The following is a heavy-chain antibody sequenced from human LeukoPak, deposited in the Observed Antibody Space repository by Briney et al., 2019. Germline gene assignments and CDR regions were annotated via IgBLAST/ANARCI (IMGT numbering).Heavy chain of an antibody. CDR1: GGSFSGYY. J-gene: IGHJ5*02. D-gene: IGHD3-9*01. Sequence: SETLSLTCAVYGGSFSGYYWSWIRQPPGKGLEWIGEINHSGSTNYNPSLKSRVTISVDTPKNQFSLKLSSVTAADTAVYYCAREQIVLRYFDWLPGWFDPWGQGTLVTVSS. CDR2: INHSGST. V-gene: IGHV4-34*01. CDR3: AREQIVLRYFDWLPGWFDP.